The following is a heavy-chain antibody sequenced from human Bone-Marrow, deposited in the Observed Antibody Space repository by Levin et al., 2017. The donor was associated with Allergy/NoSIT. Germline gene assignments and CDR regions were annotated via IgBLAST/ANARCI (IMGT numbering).Heavy chain of an antibody. J-gene: IGHJ4*02. V-gene: IGHV1-69*13. CDR1: GGTFSTYG. D-gene: IGHD2-21*01. CDR2: IIPVFGKT. Sequence: ASVKVSCQASGGTFSTYGFYWVRQAPGQGLEWMGGIIPVFGKTHDAEKFQDRVTITADESTTTVYLELRGLRHDDTAIYYCARGTSLRFFDSWGQGTLVTVSS. CDR3: ARGTSLRFFDS.